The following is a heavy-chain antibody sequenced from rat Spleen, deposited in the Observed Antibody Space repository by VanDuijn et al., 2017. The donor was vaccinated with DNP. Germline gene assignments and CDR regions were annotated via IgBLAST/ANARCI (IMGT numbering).Heavy chain of an antibody. D-gene: IGHD4-3*01. V-gene: IGHV5-22*01. CDR1: GFTFSDYY. CDR2: ISYDGGSS. Sequence: EVQLVESGGDLVQPGRSLKLFCAASGFTFSDYYMAWVRQAPTKGLECVAYISYDGGSSKYGDSVKGRFTISRDNAKNTLYLQMNSLRSEDMATYYCARWNSGHFDYWGQGVMVPVSS. J-gene: IGHJ2*01. CDR3: ARWNSGHFDY.